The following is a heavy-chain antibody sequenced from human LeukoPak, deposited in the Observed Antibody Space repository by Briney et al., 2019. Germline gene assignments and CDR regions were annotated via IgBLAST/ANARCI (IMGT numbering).Heavy chain of an antibody. V-gene: IGHV1-69*13. CDR1: SGTSINYS. D-gene: IGHD3-16*01. Sequence: SVKISCNASSGTSINYSISWVRQAPGQGLEWMGGIIPIFGTANYAQKFQGRVTITADESTSTAYMELRSLKSDDTAVYYCARNIRFGGNYYFDYWGQGTLVTVSS. CDR2: IIPIFGTA. J-gene: IGHJ4*02. CDR3: ARNIRFGGNYYFDY.